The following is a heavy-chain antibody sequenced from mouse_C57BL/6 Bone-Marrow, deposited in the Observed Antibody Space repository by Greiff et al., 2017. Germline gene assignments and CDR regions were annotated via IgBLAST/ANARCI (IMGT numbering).Heavy chain of an antibody. Sequence: QVQLQQSDAELVKPGASVKISCKVSGYTFTDHTIHWMKQRPEQGLEWIGYIYPRDGSTKSNEKFKGKATLTADNSSSTAYMQLNSLKSGDSAVYFCAREENGYDYDGYAMGYWGQGTSVTVSS. CDR3: AREENGYDYDGYAMGY. J-gene: IGHJ4*01. V-gene: IGHV1-78*01. D-gene: IGHD2-4*01. CDR1: GYTFTDHT. CDR2: IYPRDGST.